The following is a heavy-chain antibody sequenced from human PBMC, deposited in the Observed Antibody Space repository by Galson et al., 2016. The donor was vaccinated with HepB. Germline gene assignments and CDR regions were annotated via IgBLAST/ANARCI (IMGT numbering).Heavy chain of an antibody. CDR2: FRGRANT. CDR3: VKDRPYGTGWYGCSES. CDR1: GFTFITSV. J-gene: IGHJ5*02. V-gene: IGHV3-23*01. D-gene: IGHD6-13*01. Sequence: SLRLSCAASGFTFITSVMSWVRQTPGKGLESVSSFRGRANTQYAAPVRGRFTASRDDSKGTLFLQMNSLTADDTAVYYCVKDRPYGTGWYGCSESWGQGTLVIVSS.